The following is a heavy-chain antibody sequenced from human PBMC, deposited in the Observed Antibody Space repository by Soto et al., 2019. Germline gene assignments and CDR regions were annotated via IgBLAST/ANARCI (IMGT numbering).Heavy chain of an antibody. Sequence: LKISCKGSGYSFTSYWIGWVRQMPGKGLEWMGIIYPGDSDTRYSPSFQGQVTISADKSISTAYLQWSSLKASDTAMYYCARQSRFWSGYYTEIDYWGQGTLVTVSS. D-gene: IGHD3-3*01. CDR3: ARQSRFWSGYYTEIDY. CDR1: GYSFTSYW. CDR2: IYPGDSDT. V-gene: IGHV5-51*01. J-gene: IGHJ4*02.